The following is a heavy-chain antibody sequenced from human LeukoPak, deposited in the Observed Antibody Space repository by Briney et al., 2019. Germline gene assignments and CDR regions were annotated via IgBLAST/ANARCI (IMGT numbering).Heavy chain of an antibody. D-gene: IGHD2-2*02. Sequence: SETLSLTCTVSGGSISSYYWSWIRQPPGKGLEWIGYIYYSGSTNYNPSLKSRVTISVDTSKNQFSLKLSSVTAADTAVYYCARMNVVVPAAIRGGYFDYWGQGTLVTVSS. CDR3: ARMNVVVPAAIRGGYFDY. CDR2: IYYSGST. V-gene: IGHV4-59*12. CDR1: GGSISSYY. J-gene: IGHJ4*02.